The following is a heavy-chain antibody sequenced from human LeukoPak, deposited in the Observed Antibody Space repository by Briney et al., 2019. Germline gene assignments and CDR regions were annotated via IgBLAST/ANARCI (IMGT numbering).Heavy chain of an antibody. CDR3: AKRTAYSGSYPHFDY. CDR2: ISDVGADT. Sequence: GGSLRLSCAASGFTFSNYGMSWVRQAPGRGLEWVSAISDVGADTCYADSVKGRFTISRYNSKNTLYLQMNSLRAEDTAIYYCAKRTAYSGSYPHFDYWGQGALVTVSS. J-gene: IGHJ4*02. V-gene: IGHV3-23*01. CDR1: GFTFSNYG. D-gene: IGHD1-26*01.